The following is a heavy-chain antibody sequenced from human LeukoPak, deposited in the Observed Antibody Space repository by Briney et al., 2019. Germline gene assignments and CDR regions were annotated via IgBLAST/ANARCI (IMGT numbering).Heavy chain of an antibody. CDR3: ARAPRITIFGVVIFYFDY. D-gene: IGHD3-3*01. CDR2: TNHSGST. Sequence: SETLSLTCAVYGGSFSGYYWSWIRQPPGKGLEWIGETNHSGSTNYNPSLKSRVTISVDTSKNQFSLKLSSVTAADTAVYYCARAPRITIFGVVIFYFDYWGQGTLVTVSS. V-gene: IGHV4-34*01. J-gene: IGHJ4*02. CDR1: GGSFSGYY.